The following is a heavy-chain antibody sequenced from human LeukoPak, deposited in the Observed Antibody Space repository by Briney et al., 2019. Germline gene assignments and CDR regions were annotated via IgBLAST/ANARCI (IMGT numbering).Heavy chain of an antibody. D-gene: IGHD5-18*01. CDR1: GYTLTELS. CDR3: ARDYGNGVIYSYGYSYFDY. V-gene: IGHV1-24*01. Sequence: ASVKVSCKVSGYTLTELSMHWVRQAPGKGLEWMGGFDPEDGETIYAQKFQGRVTMTEDTSTDTAYMELSSLRSEDTSVYYCARDYGNGVIYSYGYSYFDYWGQGTLVTVSS. CDR2: FDPEDGET. J-gene: IGHJ4*02.